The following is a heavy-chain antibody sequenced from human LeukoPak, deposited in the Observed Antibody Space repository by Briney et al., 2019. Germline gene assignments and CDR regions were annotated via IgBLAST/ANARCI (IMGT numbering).Heavy chain of an antibody. D-gene: IGHD2-2*01. CDR2: INHSGST. Sequence: SETLSLTCAVYGGSFSGYYWSWIRQPPGKGLEWIGEINHSGSTNYNPSLKSRVTISVDTSKNQFPLKLSSVTAADTAVYYCARGGAIVVVPAAKRNWFDPWGQGTLVTVSS. CDR3: ARGGAIVVVPAAKRNWFDP. CDR1: GGSFSGYY. V-gene: IGHV4-34*01. J-gene: IGHJ5*02.